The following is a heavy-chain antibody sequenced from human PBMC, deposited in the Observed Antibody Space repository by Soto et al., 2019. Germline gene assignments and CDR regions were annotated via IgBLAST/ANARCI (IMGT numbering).Heavy chain of an antibody. CDR1: GLTVSDNY. J-gene: IGHJ4*02. CDR2: IYSDGGT. V-gene: IGHV3-66*01. CDR3: ARESPPYELLTGSRDY. Sequence: GGSLRLSCAVSGLTVSDNYMTWVRQAPGKGLEWVSVIYSDGGTSYADSVQGRFTVSRDKSKNLVYLQMNSLRVEDTAFFYCARESPPYELLTGSRDYWGQEIVFTVS. D-gene: IGHD3-9*01.